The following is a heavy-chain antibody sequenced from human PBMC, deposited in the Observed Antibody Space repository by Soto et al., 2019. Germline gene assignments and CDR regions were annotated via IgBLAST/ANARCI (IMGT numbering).Heavy chain of an antibody. V-gene: IGHV3-23*01. J-gene: IGHJ6*02. D-gene: IGHD3-22*01. CDR1: GFTFSSYA. Sequence: GGSLRLSCAASGFTFSSYAMSWVRQAPGKGLEWVSKISGDGGRTDYAESVKGRFTISRDDSKNTLYLQMNSLKTEDTAVYYCTTADSSGYGLNYYYYYYGMDVWGQGTTVTVSS. CDR2: ISGDGGRT. CDR3: TTADSSGYGLNYYYYYYGMDV.